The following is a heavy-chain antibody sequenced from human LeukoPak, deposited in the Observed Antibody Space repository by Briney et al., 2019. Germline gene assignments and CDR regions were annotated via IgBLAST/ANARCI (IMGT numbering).Heavy chain of an antibody. Sequence: GGSLRLSCAAAAFTFSSYWMHWVSQAARKGMVWVSRINSDGSSTRYADSVKGRFTLSRDNAKNTLYLQMNSLRAEDTAVYYWASGVIAAAGPPVGAADYWGQRTLVTVSS. CDR1: AFTFSSYW. J-gene: IGHJ4*01. V-gene: IGHV3-74*01. CDR3: ASGVIAAAGPPVGAADY. D-gene: IGHD6-13*01. CDR2: INSDGSST.